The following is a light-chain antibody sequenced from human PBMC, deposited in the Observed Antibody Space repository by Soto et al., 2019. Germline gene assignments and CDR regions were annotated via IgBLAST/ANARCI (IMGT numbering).Light chain of an antibody. J-gene: IGLJ1*01. V-gene: IGLV2-14*01. CDR2: DVT. Sequence: SALTQPASVSASPGQSITISCTGTSSDVGGYNYVSWYQQHPGKAPKVIIYDVTIRPSGVSYRFSGSKSGNTASLTISGLQAEDEADYYCSSYTSTNTYVFGTGTKVTVL. CDR3: SSYTSTNTYV. CDR1: SSDVGGYNY.